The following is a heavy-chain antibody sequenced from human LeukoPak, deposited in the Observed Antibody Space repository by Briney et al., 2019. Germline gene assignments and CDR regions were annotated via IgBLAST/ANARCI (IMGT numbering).Heavy chain of an antibody. D-gene: IGHD3-22*01. V-gene: IGHV1-69*13. CDR2: IIPIFGTA. J-gene: IGHJ3*02. CDR3: ARPYYYDSSGYPVDAFDI. CDR1: GGTFSSYA. Sequence: ASVKVSCKASGGTFSSYAISWVRQAPGQGLEWMGGIIPIFGTANYAQKFQGRVTITADESTSTAYTELSSLRSEDTAVYYCARPYYYDSSGYPVDAFDIWGQGTMVTVSS.